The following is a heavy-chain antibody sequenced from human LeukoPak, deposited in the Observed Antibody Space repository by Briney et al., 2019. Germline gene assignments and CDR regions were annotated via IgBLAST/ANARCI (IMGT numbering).Heavy chain of an antibody. D-gene: IGHD3-22*01. CDR3: ASGDYYDSSGYYEYYFDY. CDR2: IWYDGSNK. V-gene: IGHV3-33*03. J-gene: IGHJ4*02. Sequence: PGGSLRLSCAASGFTFSSYGMHWVRQAPGKGLEWVAVIWYDGSNKYYADSVKGRFTISRDNAKNSLCLQMNSLRAEDTAVYYCASGDYYDSSGYYEYYFDYWGQGTLVTVSS. CDR1: GFTFSSYG.